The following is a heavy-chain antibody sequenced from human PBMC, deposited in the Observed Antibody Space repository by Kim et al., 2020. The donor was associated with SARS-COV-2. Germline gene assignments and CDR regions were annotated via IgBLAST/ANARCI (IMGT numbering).Heavy chain of an antibody. CDR3: AKDRGSGDYLSFDI. V-gene: IGHV3-23*01. D-gene: IGHD4-17*01. J-gene: IGHJ3*02. Sequence: ADSVKGRFTISRDNSKNTLYLQMNSLRAEDTAVYYCAKDRGSGDYLSFDIWGQGTMVTVSS.